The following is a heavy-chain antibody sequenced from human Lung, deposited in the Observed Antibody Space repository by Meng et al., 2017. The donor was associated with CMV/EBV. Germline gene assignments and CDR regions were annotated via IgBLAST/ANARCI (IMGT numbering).Heavy chain of an antibody. Sequence: EYVPGMVSPSDTLSLPCISSGGSISSYFWSWIRKSAGKGLVCIRRIYTSGTTIYNPSLKSRLTLSLDTSKNQFSLKLNSVTAADTAVYYCARAEADTGNFDYWGQGTLVTVSS. CDR1: GGSISSYF. CDR2: IYTSGTT. V-gene: IGHV4-4*07. D-gene: IGHD6-19*01. J-gene: IGHJ4*02. CDR3: ARAEADTGNFDY.